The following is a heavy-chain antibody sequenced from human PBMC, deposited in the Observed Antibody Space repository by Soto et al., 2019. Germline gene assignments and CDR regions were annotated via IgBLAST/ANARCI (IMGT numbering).Heavy chain of an antibody. J-gene: IGHJ6*02. CDR2: IYPGDSDT. CDR3: ARLIAPADDYYYYYGMDV. Sequence: GESLKISCKGSGYSFTSYWIGWVRQMPGKGLEWMGIIYPGDSDTRYSPSFQGQVTISADKSISTAYLQWSSLKASDTAMYYCARLIAPADDYYYYYGMDVWGQGTTVTRLL. CDR1: GYSFTSYW. V-gene: IGHV5-51*01. D-gene: IGHD3-16*02.